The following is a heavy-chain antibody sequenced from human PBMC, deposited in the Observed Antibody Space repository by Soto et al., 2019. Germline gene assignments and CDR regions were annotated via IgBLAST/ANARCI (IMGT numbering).Heavy chain of an antibody. J-gene: IGHJ5*01. CDR2: VRTKANNYAT. V-gene: IGHV3-73*01. D-gene: IGHD2-15*01. Sequence: PGGSLRLSCAASGFSFSASAMHWVRQASGKGLEWVGRVRTKANNYATAYAASVEGRFTISRDDSKNTAYLQMNSLKTEDTAVYYCARAGEYCGGGSDHAWLDSWGQGTRVTVSS. CDR1: GFSFSASA. CDR3: ARAGEYCGGGSDHAWLDS.